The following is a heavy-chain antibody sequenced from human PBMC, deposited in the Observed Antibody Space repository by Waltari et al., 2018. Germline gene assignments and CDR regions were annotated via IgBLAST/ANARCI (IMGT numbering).Heavy chain of an antibody. V-gene: IGHV1-8*02. CDR2: MNPNRCNT. Sequence: QVQLVQSGAEVKKPGASVKVSCKASGYTFTGYYLHWVRQAPGQGLEWMGRMNPNRCNTGYAQKFQGRVTMTRDTSISTAYMELSSLRSEDTAVYYCARTYTSGWYSYWGQGTLVTVSS. CDR3: ARTYTSGWYSY. D-gene: IGHD6-19*01. CDR1: GYTFTGYY. J-gene: IGHJ4*02.